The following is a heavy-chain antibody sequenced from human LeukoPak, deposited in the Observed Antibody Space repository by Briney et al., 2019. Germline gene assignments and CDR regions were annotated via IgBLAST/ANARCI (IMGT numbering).Heavy chain of an antibody. Sequence: SETLSLTCTVSGGSISSYYWSWIRQPPGKGLEWIGYIYYSGSTNYNPSLKSRVTISVDTSKNQFSLKLSSVTAADTAVYYCARSAYDYYDSSGYYNFDYWGQGTLVTVSS. CDR2: IYYSGST. CDR1: GGSISSYY. CDR3: ARSAYDYYDSSGYYNFDY. J-gene: IGHJ4*02. D-gene: IGHD3-22*01. V-gene: IGHV4-59*12.